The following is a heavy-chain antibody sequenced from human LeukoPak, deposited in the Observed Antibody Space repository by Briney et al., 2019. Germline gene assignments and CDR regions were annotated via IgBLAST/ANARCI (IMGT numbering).Heavy chain of an antibody. CDR1: GGSISSYY. Sequence: SETLSLTCTVSGGSISSYYWSWIRQPPGKGLEWIGYIYYSGSTNYNPSLKSRVTISVDTSKNQFSLKLSSVTAADTAVYYCARGGSIEDYFDYWGQGTLVTVSS. V-gene: IGHV4-59*01. D-gene: IGHD3-10*01. CDR3: ARGGSIEDYFDY. CDR2: IYYSGST. J-gene: IGHJ4*02.